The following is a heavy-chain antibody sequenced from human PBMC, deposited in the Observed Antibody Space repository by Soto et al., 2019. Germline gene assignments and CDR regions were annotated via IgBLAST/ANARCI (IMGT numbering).Heavy chain of an antibody. Sequence: GGSLRLSCAASGFTFSTSGMHCVRQARGKGREWVALIWHDGSDKYYTDSVKGRFTIYRXXAKNTLFLQMNSLRAEETAVYYXXXXHXYPGTVTRRFTICRDNSQHTLFLQMRRPRPDDTAGYYCELYSGGYYHGWILVFWGQGSLVIGSS. CDR1: GFTFSTSG. V-gene: IGHV3-33*01. CDR2: IWHDGSDK. J-gene: IGHJ4*02. CDR3: XXXHXYPGTVTRRFTICRDNSQHTLFLQMRRPRPDDTAGYYCELYSGGYYHGWILVF. D-gene: IGHD1-1*01.